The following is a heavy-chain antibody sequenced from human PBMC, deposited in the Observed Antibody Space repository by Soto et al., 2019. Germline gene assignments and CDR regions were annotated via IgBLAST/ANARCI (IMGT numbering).Heavy chain of an antibody. CDR1: GFTFSEYS. CDR3: VKVSTFYDILTGYYSTNFFDP. CDR2: ISSDGDIT. Sequence: GGSLRLSCSASGFTFSEYSMHWVRQAPGKGLQYVSTISSDGDITYYADSAKGRFTISRDNSKNTLYLQMNSLRPEDTAVYYCVKVSTFYDILTGYYSTNFFDPWGQGTLVTVSS. D-gene: IGHD3-9*01. J-gene: IGHJ5*02. V-gene: IGHV3-64D*06.